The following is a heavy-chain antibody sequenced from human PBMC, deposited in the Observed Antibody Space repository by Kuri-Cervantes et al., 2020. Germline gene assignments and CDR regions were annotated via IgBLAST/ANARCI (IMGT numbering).Heavy chain of an antibody. Sequence: GSLRLSCTVSGGSVSNYYWSWIRQPPGKGLEWIDYIYYSGSTNYNPSLKSRVTISVDTSKNQFSLNLPSVTAADTAVYYCARAPRSWNQLLIPYSSGGDCYWDYWGQGTLVTVSS. V-gene: IGHV4-59*02. CDR1: GGSVSNYY. CDR3: ARAPRSWNQLLIPYSSGGDCYWDY. D-gene: IGHD2-21*02. CDR2: IYYSGST. J-gene: IGHJ4*02.